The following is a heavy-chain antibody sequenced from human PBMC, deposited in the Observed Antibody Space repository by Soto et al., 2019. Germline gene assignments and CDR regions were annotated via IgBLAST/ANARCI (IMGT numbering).Heavy chain of an antibody. Sequence: SETLPLTCTVSGGSVSSASYYWSWTPQPPATGLEWIGYIYYSGSTNYNPSLKSRVTISVDTSKNQFSLKLSSVTAADTAVYYCARERFLEWSGPYYYGMDVWGQGTTVTVSS. CDR1: GGSVSSASYY. D-gene: IGHD3-3*01. CDR3: ARERFLEWSGPYYYGMDV. V-gene: IGHV4-61*01. J-gene: IGHJ6*02. CDR2: IYYSGST.